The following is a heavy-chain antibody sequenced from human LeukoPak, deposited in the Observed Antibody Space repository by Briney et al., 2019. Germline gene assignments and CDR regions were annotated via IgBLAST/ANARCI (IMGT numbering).Heavy chain of an antibody. J-gene: IGHJ4*02. V-gene: IGHV1-18*01. CDR1: GYTFTSYG. CDR3: ARDLNWETY. Sequence: ASVKVSCKASGYTFTSYGISWVRLAPGHGLEWMGWISAYNGNRKYEKKLQGRVTMTTDTATSTAYKELSSLRAEDTAVYYCARDLNWETYWGQGTLVSVSS. CDR2: ISAYNGNR. D-gene: IGHD7-27*01.